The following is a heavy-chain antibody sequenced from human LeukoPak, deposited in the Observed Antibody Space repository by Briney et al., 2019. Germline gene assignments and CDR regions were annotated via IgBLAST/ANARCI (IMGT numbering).Heavy chain of an antibody. V-gene: IGHV4-34*01. CDR3: ASSNYYDSSGQRRHFDY. D-gene: IGHD3-22*01. CDR1: GGSLSGYY. CDR2: INHSGST. J-gene: IGHJ4*02. Sequence: PSETLSLTCAVYGGSLSGYYWSWIRQPPGKGLEWIGEINHSGSTNYNPSLKSRVTISVDTSKNQFSLKLSSVTAADTAVYYCASSNYYDSSGQRRHFDYWGQGTLVTVSS.